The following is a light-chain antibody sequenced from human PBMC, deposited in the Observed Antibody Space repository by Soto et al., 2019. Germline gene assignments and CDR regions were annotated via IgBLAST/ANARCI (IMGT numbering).Light chain of an antibody. J-gene: IGKJ1*01. CDR2: KAS. Sequence: DIQMTQSPSTLSASVGDRVTITCRSSQSFSVWLAWYQQKAGQAPNRLIYKASRLESWVPSRYSGSGSETKFTLTISCLQTGESATYYCQQYNSYSPTFGQGTKVEVK. CDR1: QSFSVW. CDR3: QQYNSYSPT. V-gene: IGKV1-5*03.